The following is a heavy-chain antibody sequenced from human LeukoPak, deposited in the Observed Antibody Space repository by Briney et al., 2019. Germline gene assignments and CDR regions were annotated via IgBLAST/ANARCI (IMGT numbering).Heavy chain of an antibody. CDR1: GFTFSSYW. CDR2: INTDGSST. J-gene: IGHJ4*02. D-gene: IGHD3-10*01. Sequence: GGSLRLSCAASGFTFSSYWMHWVRQAPGKGLVWVSRINTDGSSTSYADSVKGRFTISRDNAKNTLYLQMNSLRAEDTAVYYRARLYGSGSYSPEPYFDYWGQGTLVTVSS. CDR3: ARLYGSGSYSPEPYFDY. V-gene: IGHV3-74*01.